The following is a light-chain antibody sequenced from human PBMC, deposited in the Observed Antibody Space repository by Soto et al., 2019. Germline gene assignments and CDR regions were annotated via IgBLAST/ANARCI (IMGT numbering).Light chain of an antibody. Sequence: QSVLTQPPSASGTPGQRVTISCSGSSSNIGSNTVNWYQQLPGTAPKLLIYSNNQRPSGVPDRFSGSTSGTSASLAISGLQSEDEADYYCAAWDDSLNGPYVFGTGTKVTVL. CDR2: SNN. CDR1: SSNIGSNT. CDR3: AAWDDSLNGPYV. J-gene: IGLJ1*01. V-gene: IGLV1-44*01.